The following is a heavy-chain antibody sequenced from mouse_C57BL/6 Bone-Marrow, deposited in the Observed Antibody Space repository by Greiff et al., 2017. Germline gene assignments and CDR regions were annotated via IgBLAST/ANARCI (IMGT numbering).Heavy chain of an antibody. V-gene: IGHV5-4*03. J-gene: IGHJ4*01. CDR1: GFTFSSYA. CDR3: ASAGSPYAMDY. Sequence: DVMLVESGGGLVKPGGSLKLSCAASGFTFSSYAMSWVRQTPEKRLEWVATISDGGSYTYYPDNVKGRFTISRDNAKNNLYLQMSHLKSEDTAMYYCASAGSPYAMDYWGQGTSVTVSS. CDR2: ISDGGSYT. D-gene: IGHD4-1*01.